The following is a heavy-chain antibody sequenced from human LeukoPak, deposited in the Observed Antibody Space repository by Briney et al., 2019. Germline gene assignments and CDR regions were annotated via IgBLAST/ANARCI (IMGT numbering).Heavy chain of an antibody. CDR3: TTVVTRGHWYFDL. CDR1: GFTVSSNY. V-gene: IGHV3-53*01. D-gene: IGHD4-23*01. Sequence: GGSLRLSCAASGFTVSSNYMSWVRQAPGKGLEWVSVIYSGGSTYYTDSVKGRFTISRDNSKNTLYLQMNSLRAEDTAVYYCTTVVTRGHWYFDLWGRGTLVTVSS. J-gene: IGHJ2*01. CDR2: IYSGGST.